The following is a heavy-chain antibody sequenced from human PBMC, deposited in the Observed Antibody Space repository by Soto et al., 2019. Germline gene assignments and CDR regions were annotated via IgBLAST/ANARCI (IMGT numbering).Heavy chain of an antibody. Sequence: SETLSLTCTVSGASISYYCFSWIWLRQSPGKGLEWIGYISHLENTYFHPSFKSRLTTSIDRSRNQFSLNLSSVTAADRAVYYCVRGGGYDPFDYWGQGVLVTVSS. CDR1: GASISYYCFS. D-gene: IGHD5-12*01. CDR3: VRGGGYDPFDY. J-gene: IGHJ4*02. V-gene: IGHV4-30-2*06. CDR2: ISHLENT.